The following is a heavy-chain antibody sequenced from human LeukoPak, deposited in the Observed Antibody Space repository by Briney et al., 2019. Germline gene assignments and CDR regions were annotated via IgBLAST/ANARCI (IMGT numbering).Heavy chain of an antibody. J-gene: IGHJ5*02. Sequence: SQTLSLTCAVSGGSISSGGYSWSWIRQPPGKGLEWIGYIYHSGSTYYNPSLKSRVTISVDRSKNQFSLKLSSVTAADTAVYYWARASIIYYGSGSCFGDNWFDPWNQETLVTLS. CDR2: IYHSGST. V-gene: IGHV4-30-2*01. CDR1: GGSISSGGYS. D-gene: IGHD3-10*01. CDR3: ARASIIYYGSGSCFGDNWFDP.